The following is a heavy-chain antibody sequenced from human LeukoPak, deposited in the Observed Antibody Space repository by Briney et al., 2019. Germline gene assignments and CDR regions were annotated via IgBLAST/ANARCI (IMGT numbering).Heavy chain of an antibody. V-gene: IGHV1-18*01. CDR1: GHRFTILG. D-gene: IGHD3-9*01. J-gene: IGHJ4*02. CDR3: ARGGGGDILTGHVFDY. CDR2: SSAYNSNR. Sequence: ASVKLPYKASGHRFTILGIRWVPQAPGQGLEWMGCSSAYNSNRNNAQKLQGRVTMTTDTSTSTAYMELRSLRSDDTAVYYCARGGGGDILTGHVFDYWGQGTLVTVSS.